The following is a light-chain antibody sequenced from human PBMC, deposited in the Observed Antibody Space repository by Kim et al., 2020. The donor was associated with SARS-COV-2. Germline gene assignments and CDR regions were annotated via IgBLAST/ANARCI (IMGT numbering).Light chain of an antibody. CDR3: QHSYNAPYI. CDR1: QTIMRY. J-gene: IGKJ2*01. V-gene: IGKV1-39*01. Sequence: DIQMTQSPSSLSASVGDRVTITCRASQTIMRYLNWYQQKPGKAPKLLISSASTLQSGVPSRFSGSGSGTDFTLTISSLQPEDSASYLCQHSYNAPYILGKGTKLE. CDR2: SAS.